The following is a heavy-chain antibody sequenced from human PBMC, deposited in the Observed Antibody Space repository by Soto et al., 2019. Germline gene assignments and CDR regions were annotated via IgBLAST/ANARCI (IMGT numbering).Heavy chain of an antibody. Sequence: ASVKVSCKASGYTFTSYAMHWARQAPGQRLEWMGWINAGNGNTKYSQKFQGRFTISRDSTKQTLYLQMNSLRPDDTAMYYCARDGVSSTEYTWNYGNYFDYWGQGALVNVSS. V-gene: IGHV1-3*01. CDR2: INAGNGNT. CDR3: ARDGVSSTEYTWNYGNYFDY. D-gene: IGHD1-7*01. J-gene: IGHJ4*02. CDR1: GYTFTSYA.